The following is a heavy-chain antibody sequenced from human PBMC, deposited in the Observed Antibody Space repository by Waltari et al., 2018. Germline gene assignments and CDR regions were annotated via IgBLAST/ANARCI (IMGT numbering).Heavy chain of an antibody. CDR1: GFTLSSYW. Sequence: VQLVESGGGLVQSGGSLRLSCAASGFTLSSYWMHWVRQAPGKGLVWVSRIKRDGSTTNYADSVRGRFTISRDNAENTLYLQMNSLRAEDTAVYFCVREGVGSAFDIWGQGTMVTVSS. J-gene: IGHJ3*02. CDR2: IKRDGSTT. CDR3: VREGVGSAFDI. D-gene: IGHD3-3*01. V-gene: IGHV3-74*01.